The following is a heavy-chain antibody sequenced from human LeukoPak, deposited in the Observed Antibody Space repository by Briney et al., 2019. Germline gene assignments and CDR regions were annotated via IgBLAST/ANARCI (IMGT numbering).Heavy chain of an antibody. D-gene: IGHD1-26*01. CDR3: GCGSYPDAFDI. V-gene: IGHV4-61*02. CDR1: GGSISSGSYY. Sequence: PSQTLSLTCTVSGGSISSGSYYWSWIRQPAGKGLEWIGRIYTSGSTNYNPSLKSRVTISVDTSKNQFSLKLSSVTAADTAVYYCGCGSYPDAFDIWGQGTMVTVSS. J-gene: IGHJ3*02. CDR2: IYTSGST.